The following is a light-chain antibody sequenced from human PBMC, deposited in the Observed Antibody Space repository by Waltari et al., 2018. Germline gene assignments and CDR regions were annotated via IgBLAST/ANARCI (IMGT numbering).Light chain of an antibody. CDR2: AAS. CDR3: QQLNSFPIT. V-gene: IGKV1-9*01. J-gene: IGKJ5*01. CDR1: QGISSY. Sequence: VTITCRASQGISSYLAWYQQKPGKAPKLLIYAASTLQSGVPSRFSGSGSGTDFTLTISSLQPEDFATYYCQQLNSFPITFGQGTRLEIK.